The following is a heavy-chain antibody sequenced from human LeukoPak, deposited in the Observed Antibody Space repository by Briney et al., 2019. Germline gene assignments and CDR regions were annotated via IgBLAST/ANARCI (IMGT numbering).Heavy chain of an antibody. D-gene: IGHD6-19*01. CDR3: ARDGRIAVGEGYSYYYYMDV. V-gene: IGHV4-38-2*02. CDR1: GYSISSGYY. CDR2: IYHSGST. J-gene: IGHJ6*03. Sequence: KTSETLSLTCTVSGYSISSGYYWGWIRQPPGKGLEWIGSIYHSGSTYYNPSLKSRVTISVDTSKNQFSLNLSSVTAADTAVYYCARDGRIAVGEGYSYYYYMDVWGKGTTVTVSS.